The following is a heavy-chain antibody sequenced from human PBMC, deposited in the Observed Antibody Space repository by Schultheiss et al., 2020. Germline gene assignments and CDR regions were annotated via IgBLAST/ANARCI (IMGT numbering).Heavy chain of an antibody. V-gene: IGHV1-8*02. CDR2: MNPNSGNT. J-gene: IGHJ4*02. CDR1: GYTFTGYY. CDR3: ATVLPGQQLVPLGY. Sequence: ASVKVSCKASGYTFTGYYMHWVRQATGQGLEWMGWMNPNSGNTGYAQKFQGRVTMTEDTSTDTAYMELSSLRSEDTAVYYCATVLPGQQLVPLGYWGQGTLVTVSS. D-gene: IGHD6-13*01.